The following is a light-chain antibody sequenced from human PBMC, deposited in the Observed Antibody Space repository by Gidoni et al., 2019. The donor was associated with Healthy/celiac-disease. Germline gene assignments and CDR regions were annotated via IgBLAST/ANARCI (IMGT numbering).Light chain of an antibody. CDR3: MQALQTPYT. J-gene: IGKJ2*01. V-gene: IGKV2-28*01. CDR2: LGS. CDR1: QSLLHSNGYKY. Sequence: DIVMTQSPPSLPVTPGEPASISCRSSQSLLHSNGYKYLDWYLQKPGQSPQLLIYLGSNRASGVPDRFSGSGSGTDFTLKISRVEAEDVGVYYCMQALQTPYTFGQGTKLEIK.